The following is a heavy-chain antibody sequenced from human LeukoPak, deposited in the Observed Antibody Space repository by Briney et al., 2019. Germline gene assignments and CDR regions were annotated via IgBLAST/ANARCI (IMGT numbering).Heavy chain of an antibody. Sequence: ASVKVSCKASGYTFTGYYMHWVRQAPGQGLEWMGWINPNSGGTNYAQKLQGRVTMTTDTSTSTAYMELRSLRSDDTAVYYCARDRVGATGAFDIWGQGTMVTVSS. J-gene: IGHJ3*02. CDR1: GYTFTGYY. CDR3: ARDRVGATGAFDI. CDR2: INPNSGGT. D-gene: IGHD1-26*01. V-gene: IGHV1-2*02.